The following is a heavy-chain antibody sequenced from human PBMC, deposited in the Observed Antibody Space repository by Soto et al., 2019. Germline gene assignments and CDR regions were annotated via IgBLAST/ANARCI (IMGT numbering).Heavy chain of an antibody. CDR3: ARVEGIAVAGSGNWFDP. CDR1: GGSISSYY. J-gene: IGHJ5*02. D-gene: IGHD6-19*01. Sequence: PSETLSLTCTVSGGSISSYYWSWIRQPPGKGLEWIGYIYYSGSTNYNPSLKSRVTISVDTSKNQFSLKLSSVTAADTAVYYCARVEGIAVAGSGNWFDPWGQGTLVTVSS. CDR2: IYYSGST. V-gene: IGHV4-59*01.